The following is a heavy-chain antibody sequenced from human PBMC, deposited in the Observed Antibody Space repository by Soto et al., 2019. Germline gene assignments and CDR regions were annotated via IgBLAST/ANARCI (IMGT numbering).Heavy chain of an antibody. CDR3: AKDTVTPGAYCFDH. J-gene: IGHJ4*02. CDR2: ISSSSSYI. CDR1: GFTFSSYS. V-gene: IGHV3-21*04. Sequence: PGGSLRLSCAASGFTFSSYSMNWVRQAPGKGLEWVSSISSSSSYIYYADSVKGRFTISRDNSKNSLYLQMNSLRAEDTAVYYCAKDTVTPGAYCFDHWGQGTLVTVSS. D-gene: IGHD4-17*01.